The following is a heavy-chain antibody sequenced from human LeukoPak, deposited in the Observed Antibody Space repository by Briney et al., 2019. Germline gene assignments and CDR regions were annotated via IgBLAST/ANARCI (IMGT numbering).Heavy chain of an antibody. CDR3: VKDCNSASCQRLFDS. CDR1: GFTFSDYY. J-gene: IGHJ4*02. Sequence: GGSLRLSCAASGFTFSDYYMSWIRQAPGKGLEWVSYISSSGSTIYYADSVKGRFTISRDNAKNSLYLQMNSLRAEDTAVYYCVKDCNSASCQRLFDSWGQGTLVTVSS. V-gene: IGHV3-11*01. CDR2: ISSSGSTI. D-gene: IGHD2/OR15-2a*01.